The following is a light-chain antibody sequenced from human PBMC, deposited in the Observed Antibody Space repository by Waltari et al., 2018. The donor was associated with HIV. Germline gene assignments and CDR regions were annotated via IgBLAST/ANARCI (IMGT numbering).Light chain of an antibody. J-gene: IGLJ1*01. Sequence: ALTQAPSASGSPGQSVTTSCTGTSRDACGYNSVSWYQQHPGKAPKLMIYEVSKRPSGVPVRFSGYNSGIPAALTVSGLQDGDEADYYGSSYAASNNCVLGSGSKVTVL. CDR3: SSYAASNNCV. CDR2: EVS. CDR1: SRDACGYNS. V-gene: IGLV2-8*01.